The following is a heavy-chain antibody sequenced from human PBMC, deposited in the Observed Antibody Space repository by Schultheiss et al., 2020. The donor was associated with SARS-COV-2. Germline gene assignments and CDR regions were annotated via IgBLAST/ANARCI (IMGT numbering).Heavy chain of an antibody. CDR3: AVGLGYCSSTSCPDY. CDR1: GYTFTDYY. D-gene: IGHD2-2*01. V-gene: IGHV1-2*04. J-gene: IGHJ4*02. Sequence: ASVKVSCKASGYTFTDYYIHWVRQVPGQGLEWMGWINPNSGGTNYAQKFQGWVTMTRDTSISTAYMELSRLRSDDTAVYYCAVGLGYCSSTSCPDYWGQGTLVTVSS. CDR2: INPNSGGT.